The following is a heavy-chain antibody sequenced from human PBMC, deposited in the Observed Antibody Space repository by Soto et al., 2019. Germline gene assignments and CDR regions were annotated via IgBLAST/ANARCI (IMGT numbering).Heavy chain of an antibody. CDR2: ISSSGSTI. J-gene: IGHJ4*02. D-gene: IGHD3-3*01. CDR1: GFTFSDYY. Sequence: GGSLRLSCAASGFTFSDYYMSWIRQAPGKGLEWVSYISSSGSTIYYADSVKGRFTISRDNAKNSLYLQMNSLRAEDTAVYYCARNPTYYDFWSGYYTGDVIDYWGQGTLVTVSS. CDR3: ARNPTYYDFWSGYYTGDVIDY. V-gene: IGHV3-11*01.